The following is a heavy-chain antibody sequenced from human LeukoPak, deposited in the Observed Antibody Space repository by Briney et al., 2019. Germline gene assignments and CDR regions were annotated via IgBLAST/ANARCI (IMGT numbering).Heavy chain of an antibody. V-gene: IGHV3-23*01. CDR1: GFTFSSYA. Sequence: GGSLRLSCAASGFTFSSYAMSWVRQAPGKGLEWVSAISGSGGSTYYADSVKGRFTISRDNSKNTLYLQMNSLRAEDTAVYYCAKDNGITMVRGYFDYWGQGTLVTVSS. D-gene: IGHD3-10*01. J-gene: IGHJ4*02. CDR3: AKDNGITMVRGYFDY. CDR2: ISGSGGST.